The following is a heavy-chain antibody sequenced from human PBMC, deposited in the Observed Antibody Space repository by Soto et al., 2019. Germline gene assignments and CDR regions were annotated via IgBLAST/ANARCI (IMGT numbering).Heavy chain of an antibody. D-gene: IGHD2-2*01. CDR1: GFMFSSYT. J-gene: IGHJ4*02. Sequence: GGSLRLSCTASGFMFSSYTMNWVRQAPGKGLEWVSSVSFRGDIYYADSLEGRFTISRDDAENSLYLQMNSLRAEDTAVYYCARGCSSASCYYYWGRGTLVTVSS. CDR2: VSFRGDI. CDR3: ARGCSSASCYYY. V-gene: IGHV3-21*01.